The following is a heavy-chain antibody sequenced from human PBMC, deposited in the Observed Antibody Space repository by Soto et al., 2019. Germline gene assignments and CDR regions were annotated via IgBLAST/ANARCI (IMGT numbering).Heavy chain of an antibody. V-gene: IGHV3-7*01. D-gene: IGHD6-13*01. CDR1: GFTFSSPW. CDR2: IKEDGSQK. J-gene: IGHJ4*02. CDR3: AGQEGDGHSRY. Sequence: EVHLVESGGGLVQPGGSLRLSCAASGFTFSSPWMTWVRQAPGKGLEWVANIKEDGSQKYYVDSVRGRFTISRANAKNPLSRHMNSLRAEETAVYYWAGQEGDGHSRYWGQGTLVTVSS.